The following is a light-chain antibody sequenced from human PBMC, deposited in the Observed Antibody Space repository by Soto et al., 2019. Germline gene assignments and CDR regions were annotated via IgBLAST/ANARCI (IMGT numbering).Light chain of an antibody. Sequence: DIQMTQSPSSLSASVGDRVTITCRASQSISSYLNWYQQKPGKAPKLLIYAASSLHSGVPSRFSGSGSGTDFTLTISSLQPDDFATYYCQQSYSTPPVFGPGTKVDIK. V-gene: IGKV1-39*01. CDR2: AAS. CDR1: QSISSY. J-gene: IGKJ3*01. CDR3: QQSYSTPPV.